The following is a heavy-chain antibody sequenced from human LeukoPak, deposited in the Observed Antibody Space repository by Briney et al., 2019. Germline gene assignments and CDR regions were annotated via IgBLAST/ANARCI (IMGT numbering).Heavy chain of an antibody. CDR3: ARAGRSGSDGYYFDY. V-gene: IGHV4-59*01. D-gene: IGHD1-26*01. CDR2: IYYSGIT. J-gene: IGHJ4*02. CDR1: GGSISSYY. Sequence: SETLSLTCTVSGGSISSYYWNWIRQPPGKGLEWIGFIYYSGITNYNPSLKSRVTISVDTSRTQCSLKLNSVTAADTAVYYRARAGRSGSDGYYFDYWGLGTLVTVSS.